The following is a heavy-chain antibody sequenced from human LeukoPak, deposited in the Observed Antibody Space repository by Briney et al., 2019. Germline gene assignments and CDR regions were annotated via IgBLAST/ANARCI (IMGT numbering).Heavy chain of an antibody. J-gene: IGHJ4*02. V-gene: IGHV3-30*04. Sequence: GGSLRLSCAASGFTFSGYTMHWGRPPPGKGLEWVSFTSSDGRYKSHPDSVKGRFTISRDNSKNTLSLQMNSLRAEDTAVYYCAMVRSDYFDYCGQETLLTVSS. CDR2: TSSDGRYK. CDR1: GFTFSGYT. CDR3: AMVRSDYFDY. D-gene: IGHD3-10*01.